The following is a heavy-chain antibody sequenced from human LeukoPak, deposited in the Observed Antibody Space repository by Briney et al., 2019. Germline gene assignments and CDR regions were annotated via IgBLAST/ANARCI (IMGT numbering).Heavy chain of an antibody. CDR1: GGSFSGYY. CDR2: INHSGST. V-gene: IGHV4-34*01. D-gene: IGHD4-11*01. CDR3: ARIAYSYSFFFDY. J-gene: IGHJ4*02. Sequence: SETLSLTCAVYGGSFSGYYWSWIRQPPGKGLEWIGEINHSGSTNYNPSLKSQVTISVDTSKNQFSLKLSSVTAADTAVYYCARIAYSYSFFFDYWGQGTLVTVSS.